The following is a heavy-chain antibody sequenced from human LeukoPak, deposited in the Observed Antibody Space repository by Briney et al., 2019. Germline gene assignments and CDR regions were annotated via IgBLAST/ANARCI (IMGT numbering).Heavy chain of an antibody. Sequence: SQTLSLTCTVSGGSISSGVYYWSWIRQHPGKGLEWIGYIYYSGSTYYHPSLNSGVTISVDTSKNQFPLKLSSVTAADTAVYYCARGSPQQWRYGMDVWG. V-gene: IGHV4-31*03. CDR2: IYYSGST. J-gene: IGHJ6*01. CDR1: GGSISSGVYY. D-gene: IGHD6-19*01. CDR3: ARGSPQQWRYGMDV.